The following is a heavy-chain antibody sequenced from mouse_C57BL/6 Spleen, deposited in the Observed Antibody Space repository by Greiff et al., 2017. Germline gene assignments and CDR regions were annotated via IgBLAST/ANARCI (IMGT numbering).Heavy chain of an antibody. CDR1: GYTFTSYW. CDR3: ARGDDSAWFAY. V-gene: IGHV1-64*01. D-gene: IGHD2-13*01. J-gene: IGHJ3*01. Sequence: VQLQQPGAELVKPGASVKLSCKASGYTFTSYWMHWVTQRPGQGLEWIGMIHPNSGSTNYNEKFKSKATLTVDKSSSTAYMQLSSLTSEDSAVYYCARGDDSAWFAYWGQGTLVTVSA. CDR2: IHPNSGST.